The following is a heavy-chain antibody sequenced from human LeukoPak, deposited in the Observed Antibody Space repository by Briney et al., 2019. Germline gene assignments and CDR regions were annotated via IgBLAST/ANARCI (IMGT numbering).Heavy chain of an antibody. D-gene: IGHD6-19*01. V-gene: IGHV1-18*01. CDR3: ARYRRGRAVANPYYYNGMDV. Sequence: AAVKLSCKASGYMFTTYGLSWVRQAPGQGLEWMGWISAYNGNTRYAQKFQGRVTMTTDTSTRTDYMEMRSLRSDGTAVYYCARYRRGRAVANPYYYNGMDVWGEGTTVTVSS. CDR2: ISAYNGNT. J-gene: IGHJ6*04. CDR1: GYMFTTYG.